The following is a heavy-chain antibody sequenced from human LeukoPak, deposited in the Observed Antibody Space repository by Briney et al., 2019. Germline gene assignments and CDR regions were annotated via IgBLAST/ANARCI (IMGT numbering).Heavy chain of an antibody. J-gene: IGHJ3*02. V-gene: IGHV1-69*06. CDR1: GGTFSSYA. CDR3: ARQSTSWLDAFDI. Sequence: SVKVSCKASGGTFSSYAISWVRQAPGQGLEWMGGIIPIFCTANYAQKFQGRVTITADKSTSPAYMELRSLSSEDPAVYYCARQSTSWLDAFDIWGQGTMVTVSS. CDR2: IIPIFCTA. D-gene: IGHD2-2*01.